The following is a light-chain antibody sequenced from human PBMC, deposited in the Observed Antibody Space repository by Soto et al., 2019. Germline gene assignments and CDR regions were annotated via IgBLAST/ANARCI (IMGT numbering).Light chain of an antibody. V-gene: IGKV1-39*01. CDR3: QQSYSTPQT. Sequence: DIQMTQKPSSLSASVGDRVTITCRASQGISSYLNWYQQKPGKAPKLLNYAASSLQSGVPSRFSGSGSGTDFTLTISSLQPEDFATYYCQQSYSTPQTFGHRTKVDVK. CDR2: AAS. CDR1: QGISSY. J-gene: IGKJ1*01.